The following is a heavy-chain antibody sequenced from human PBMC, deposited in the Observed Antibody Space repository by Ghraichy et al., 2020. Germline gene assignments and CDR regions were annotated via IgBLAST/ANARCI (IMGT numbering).Heavy chain of an antibody. CDR1: GFTFSSNS. D-gene: IGHD1-26*01. CDR2: ISSDSSAI. CDR3: ASPHSGSYMGGMDV. Sequence: GESLNISCAVSGFTFSSNSMNWVRQAPGKGLEWISYISSDSSAIYYADSVKGRFTISRDNAKNLLYLQMNSLRDEDTAVYYCASPHSGSYMGGMDVWGQGTTVNVSS. V-gene: IGHV3-48*02. J-gene: IGHJ6*02.